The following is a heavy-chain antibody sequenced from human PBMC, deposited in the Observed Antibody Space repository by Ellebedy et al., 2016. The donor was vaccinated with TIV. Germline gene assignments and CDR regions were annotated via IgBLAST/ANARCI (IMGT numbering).Heavy chain of an antibody. D-gene: IGHD1-26*01. Sequence: GGSLRLXCTCSGFIFGDFAVSWFRLAPGKGLDWVGFIRSKVNGGTTEYAPSVEGRSIMSRDDSKSIAFLEINSLKVEDTAVYYCTRAGRYADSWGQGTLVTVSS. CDR3: TRAGRYADS. CDR1: GFIFGDFA. CDR2: IRSKVNGGTT. J-gene: IGHJ4*02. V-gene: IGHV3-49*03.